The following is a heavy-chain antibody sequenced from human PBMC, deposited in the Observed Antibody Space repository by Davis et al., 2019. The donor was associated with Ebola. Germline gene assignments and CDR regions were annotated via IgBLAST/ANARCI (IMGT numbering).Heavy chain of an antibody. V-gene: IGHV1-69*02. CDR1: GGSFGGYT. J-gene: IGHJ4*02. CDR2: IIPIIDIT. D-gene: IGHD1-20*01. Sequence: SVKVSCKASGGSFGGYTFTWVRQAPGQGLEWVGRIIPIIDITNYAQKFQGRVTITADKSTSTVYMELSSLRSEDTAVYYCARAVFIRGTTTYFDYWGQGTLVTVSS. CDR3: ARAVFIRGTTTYFDY.